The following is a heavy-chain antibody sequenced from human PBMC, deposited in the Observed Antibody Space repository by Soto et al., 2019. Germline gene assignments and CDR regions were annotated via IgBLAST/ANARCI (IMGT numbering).Heavy chain of an antibody. Sequence: EVQLVESGGGLVQPGRSLRLSCAASGFTFVDYAMHWVRQAPGQGLEWVSGISWGGGYKGYADFVKGRFTISRDNAKNAQYLEMNSLRVEDTALYYCTKDDGYSSSISCKAAFDYWGKGTMVTVS. CDR2: ISWGGGYK. V-gene: IGHV3-9*01. J-gene: IGHJ3*01. CDR1: GFTFVDYA. CDR3: TKDDGYSSSISCKAAFDY. D-gene: IGHD2-2*01.